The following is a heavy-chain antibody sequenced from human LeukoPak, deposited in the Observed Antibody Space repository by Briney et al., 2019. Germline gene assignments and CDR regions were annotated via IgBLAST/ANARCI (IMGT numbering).Heavy chain of an antibody. CDR3: TVAATAYYYYGMDV. J-gene: IGHJ6*02. CDR2: FDPEDGET. CDR1: GYTLTELS. V-gene: IGHV1-24*01. Sequence: GASVKVSFKVSGYTLTELSMHWVRQAPGKGLEWMGGFDPEDGETIYAQKFQGRVTMTEDTSTDTAYMELSSLRSEDTAVYYCTVAATAYYYYGMDVWGQGPTVTVSS. D-gene: IGHD2-15*01.